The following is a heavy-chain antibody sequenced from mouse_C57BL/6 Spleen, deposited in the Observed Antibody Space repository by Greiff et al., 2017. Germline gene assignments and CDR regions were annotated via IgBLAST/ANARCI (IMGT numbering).Heavy chain of an antibody. CDR1: GFTFSNYW. CDR3: TGVLRWDAMDY. D-gene: IGHD1-1*01. J-gene: IGHJ4*01. CDR2: IRLKSDNYAT. Sequence: EVKLEESGGGLVQPGGSMKLSCVASGFTFSNYWMNWVRQSPEKGLEWVAQIRLKSDNYATHYAESVKGRFTISRDDSKSSVYLQMNNLRAEDTGIYYCTGVLRWDAMDYWGQGTSVTVSS. V-gene: IGHV6-3*01.